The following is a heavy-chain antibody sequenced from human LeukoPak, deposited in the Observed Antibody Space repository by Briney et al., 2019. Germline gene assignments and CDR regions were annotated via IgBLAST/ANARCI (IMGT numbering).Heavy chain of an antibody. CDR2: IKEDGSEK. CDR1: GFTFSTYW. V-gene: IGHV3-7*01. CDR3: AELGITMIGGV. J-gene: IGHJ6*04. D-gene: IGHD3-10*02. Sequence: GGSLRLSCAASGFTFSTYWMSWVRQAPGKGLEWVANIKEDGSEKYYVDSVKGRFTISRDNAKNSLYLQMNSLRAEDTAVYYCAELGITMIGGVWGKGTTVTISS.